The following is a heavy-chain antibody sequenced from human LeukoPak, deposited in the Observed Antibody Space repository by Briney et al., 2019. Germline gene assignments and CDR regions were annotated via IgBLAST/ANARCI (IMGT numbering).Heavy chain of an antibody. CDR2: IYTSGST. Sequence: SETLSLTCTVSGGSISSGGYYWSWIRQPAGKGLEWIGRIYTSGSTNYNPSLKSRVTISVDTFKNQFSLKLSSVTAADTAVYYCASAGYSDAFDIWGQGTMVTVSS. CDR1: GGSISSGGYY. CDR3: ASAGYSDAFDI. J-gene: IGHJ3*02. V-gene: IGHV4-61*02. D-gene: IGHD5-18*01.